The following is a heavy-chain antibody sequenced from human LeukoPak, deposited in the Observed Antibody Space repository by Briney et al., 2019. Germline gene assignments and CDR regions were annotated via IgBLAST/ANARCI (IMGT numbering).Heavy chain of an antibody. V-gene: IGHV3-30-3*01. CDR2: ISYDGSNK. CDR3: ARVQRFLAYMDV. CDR1: GFTFSSYA. D-gene: IGHD3-3*01. Sequence: GGSLRLSCAASGFTFSSYAMHWVRQAPGKGLEWVAVISYDGSNKYYADSVKGRFTISRDNAKNSLYLQMNSLRAEDTAVYYCARVQRFLAYMDVWGKGTTVTVSS. J-gene: IGHJ6*03.